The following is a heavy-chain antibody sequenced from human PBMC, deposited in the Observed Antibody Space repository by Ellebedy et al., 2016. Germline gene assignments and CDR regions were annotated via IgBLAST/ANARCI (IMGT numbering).Heavy chain of an antibody. Sequence: ASVKVSCKASGYTFTRYYMHWVRQAPGQGLEWMGIINPSGGSASYAQKFQGRVTMTRDTSTSTVYMELSSLRSEDRAVYYCARDYCSGGSCYPDYWGQGTLVTVSS. J-gene: IGHJ4*02. D-gene: IGHD2-15*01. V-gene: IGHV1-46*01. CDR3: ARDYCSGGSCYPDY. CDR1: GYTFTRYY. CDR2: INPSGGSA.